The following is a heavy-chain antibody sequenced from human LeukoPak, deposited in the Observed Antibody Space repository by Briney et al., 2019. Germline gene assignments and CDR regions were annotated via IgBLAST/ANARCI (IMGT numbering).Heavy chain of an antibody. CDR2: IYYSGST. J-gene: IGHJ3*02. Sequence: SETLSLTCTVSGGSISSYYWSWIRQPPGKGLEWIGYIYYSGSTNYNPSLKSRVTISVDTSKNQFSLKLSSVTAADTAVYYCARGSSGYYSGSSAFDIWGQGTMVTVSS. CDR1: GGSISSYY. V-gene: IGHV4-59*01. CDR3: ARGSSGYYSGSSAFDI. D-gene: IGHD3-22*01.